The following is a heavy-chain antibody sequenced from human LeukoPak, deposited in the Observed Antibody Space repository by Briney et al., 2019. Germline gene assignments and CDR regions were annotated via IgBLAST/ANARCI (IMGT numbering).Heavy chain of an antibody. V-gene: IGHV3-30*04. CDR1: GFTFSSYA. CDR2: ISYDGSNK. Sequence: GRSLRLSCAASGFTFSSYAMHWVRQAPGKGLEWVAVISYDGSNKYYADSVKGRFTISRDNSKNTLYLQMNSLRAEDTAVYYCARDQVGDGFDYWGQGTLVTVSS. D-gene: IGHD3-16*01. J-gene: IGHJ4*02. CDR3: ARDQVGDGFDY.